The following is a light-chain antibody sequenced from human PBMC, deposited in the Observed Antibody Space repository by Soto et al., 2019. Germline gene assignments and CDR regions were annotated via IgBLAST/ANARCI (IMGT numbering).Light chain of an antibody. CDR2: QNT. Sequence: SYELTQPPSMSVSPGQTASITCSGEKLGDKYVSWYQQKPGQSPVLVIYQNTRRPSGIPERFSGSNSGNTATLTISGTQTMDEADYYCQAWDSGTARVFGGGTKVTVL. CDR1: KLGDKY. J-gene: IGLJ3*02. V-gene: IGLV3-1*01. CDR3: QAWDSGTARV.